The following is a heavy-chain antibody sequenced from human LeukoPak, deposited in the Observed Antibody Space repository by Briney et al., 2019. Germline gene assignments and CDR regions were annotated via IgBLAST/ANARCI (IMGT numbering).Heavy chain of an antibody. V-gene: IGHV4-4*07. CDR2: MYNTGST. J-gene: IGHJ3*02. Sequence: SETLSLTCTVSGGSISSYYWSWIRQPAGKGLEWIGRMYNTGSTNYNPSLKGRVTMSLDTSKNQFSLRLSSVTAADTAFYYCARGHYDSSGSSNTFDIWGQGTMVTVSS. CDR3: ARGHYDSSGSSNTFDI. D-gene: IGHD3-22*01. CDR1: GGSISSYY.